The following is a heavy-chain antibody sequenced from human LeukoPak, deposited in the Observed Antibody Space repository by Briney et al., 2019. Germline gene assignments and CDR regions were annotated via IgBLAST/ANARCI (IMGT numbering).Heavy chain of an antibody. D-gene: IGHD2-15*01. J-gene: IGHJ4*02. Sequence: SETLSLTCTVSGGSISSTPYYWGWIRQPPGKGLEWIASIYYSGTTYYNPSLKSRVTISADTSTSQISLKLSSVTAADTALYYCATSQAASHDFWGQGTLVTVSS. CDR1: GGSISSTPYY. CDR2: IYYSGTT. V-gene: IGHV4-39*01. CDR3: ATSQAASHDF.